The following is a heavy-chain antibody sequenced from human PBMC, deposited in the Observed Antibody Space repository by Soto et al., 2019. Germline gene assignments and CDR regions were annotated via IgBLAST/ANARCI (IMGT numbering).Heavy chain of an antibody. Sequence: EVQVVESGGGLVKPGESLRLSCAASGFTFTSYTLTWVRQAPGRGLEWVSSITGSGAYIYYADSLKGRFTISRDNAKNSVYLQLNSLRVDDTAMYYCARGGYCTSCRCYFDYWCQGDLVTVSS. D-gene: IGHD2-8*01. J-gene: IGHJ4*02. CDR2: ITGSGAYI. CDR3: ARGGYCTSCRCYFDY. V-gene: IGHV3-21*01. CDR1: GFTFTSYT.